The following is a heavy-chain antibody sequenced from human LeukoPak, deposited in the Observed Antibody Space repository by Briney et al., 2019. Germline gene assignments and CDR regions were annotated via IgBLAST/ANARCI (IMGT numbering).Heavy chain of an antibody. D-gene: IGHD6-13*01. CDR1: GFTFSSYA. CDR2: ISYDGSNK. CDR3: ARAGYSSSWYNFGILYYYYMDV. V-gene: IGHV3-30*04. J-gene: IGHJ6*03. Sequence: PGGSLRLSCAASGFTFSSYAMHWVRQAPGKGLEWVAVISYDGSNKYYADSVKGRFTISRDNAKNSLYLQMNSLRAEDTALYYCARAGYSSSWYNFGILYYYYMDVWGKGTTVTVSS.